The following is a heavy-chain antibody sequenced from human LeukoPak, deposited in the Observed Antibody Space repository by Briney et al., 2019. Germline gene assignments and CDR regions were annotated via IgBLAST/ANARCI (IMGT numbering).Heavy chain of an antibody. V-gene: IGHV4-38-2*02. CDR3: ARDRRGYSSGWYVDY. CDR2: IYHSGST. CDR1: GYSISSGYY. Sequence: PSETLSLTCTVSGYSISSGYYWGWIRQPPGKGLEWIGSIYHSGSTYYNPSLKSRVTISVDTSKNQFSLKLSSVTAADTAVYYCARDRRGYSSGWYVDYWGQGTLVTVSS. D-gene: IGHD6-19*01. J-gene: IGHJ4*02.